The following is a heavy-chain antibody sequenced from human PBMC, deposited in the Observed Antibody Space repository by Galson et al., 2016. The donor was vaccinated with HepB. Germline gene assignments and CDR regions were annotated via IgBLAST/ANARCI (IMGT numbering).Heavy chain of an antibody. D-gene: IGHD4-11*01. J-gene: IGHJ5*02. CDR3: TRVFNLYSNYAQKWFDP. Sequence: SVKVSCKASGYTFTSYGISWVRQAPGQGLEWMGWISTYNADRNYAQKFKGRVTMTTDTSTSTASMELRTLRSDDTAVYYCTRVFNLYSNYAQKWFDPWGQGTLVIVSS. CDR1: GYTFTSYG. CDR2: ISTYNADR. V-gene: IGHV1-18*01.